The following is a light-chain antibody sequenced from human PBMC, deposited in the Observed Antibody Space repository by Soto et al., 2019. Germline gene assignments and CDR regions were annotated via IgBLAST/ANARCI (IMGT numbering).Light chain of an antibody. CDR2: GAS. CDR1: QSVSSNY. Sequence: EIVLTQSPGTLSLSPGEGATLSCRASQSVSSNYLAWYQQKPGQAPRPLIYGASSRATGIPDRFSGSGAGTDFTLTISRLGSEDFAVYYCQQYGSSPWTFGQGTKVDIK. CDR3: QQYGSSPWT. J-gene: IGKJ1*01. V-gene: IGKV3-20*01.